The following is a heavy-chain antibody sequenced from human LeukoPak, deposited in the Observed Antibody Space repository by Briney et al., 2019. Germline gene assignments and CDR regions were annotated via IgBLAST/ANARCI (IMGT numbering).Heavy chain of an antibody. D-gene: IGHD1-26*01. CDR1: GFTFSSYG. CDR3: AKGNSGSYSQDWFDP. Sequence: GGSLRLSCAASGFTFSSYGMHWVRQAPGKGLEWVAFIRYDGSNKYYADSVKGRFTISRDNSKNTLYLQMNSLRAEDTAVYYCAKGNSGSYSQDWFDPWGQGTLVTVSS. CDR2: IRYDGSNK. V-gene: IGHV3-30*02. J-gene: IGHJ5*02.